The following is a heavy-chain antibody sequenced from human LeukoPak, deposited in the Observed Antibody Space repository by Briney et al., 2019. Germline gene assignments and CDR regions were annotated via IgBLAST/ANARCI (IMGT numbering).Heavy chain of an antibody. CDR1: GFTFSSYA. D-gene: IGHD1-26*01. V-gene: IGHV3-30-3*01. Sequence: PGGSLRLSCAASGFTFSSYAMHWVRQAPGKGLEWVAVISYDGSNKYYADSVKGRFTISRDNSKNTLYLQMNSLRAEDTAVYYCARESRIVGATGTPEIDAYYFDYWGQGTLVTVSS. CDR2: ISYDGSNK. J-gene: IGHJ4*02. CDR3: ARESRIVGATGTPEIDAYYFDY.